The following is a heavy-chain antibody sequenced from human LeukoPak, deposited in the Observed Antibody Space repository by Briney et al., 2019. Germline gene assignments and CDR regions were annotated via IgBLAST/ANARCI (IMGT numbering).Heavy chain of an antibody. CDR2: ISSSSSYI. CDR3: ARTQSGSYGFDY. CDR1: RFTFSTYS. Sequence: GGSLRLSCAVSRFTFSTYSMNWVRQAPGKGLEWVSSISSSSSYIYYADSVKGRFTISRDNAKNSLYLQMNSLRAEDTAVYYCARTQSGSYGFDYWGQGTLVTVSS. D-gene: IGHD1-26*01. V-gene: IGHV3-21*01. J-gene: IGHJ4*02.